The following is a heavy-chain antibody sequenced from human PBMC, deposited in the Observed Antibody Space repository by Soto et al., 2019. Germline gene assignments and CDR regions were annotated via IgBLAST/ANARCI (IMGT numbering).Heavy chain of an antibody. J-gene: IGHJ4*02. CDR3: ATRPNKAQSYFGVFDL. V-gene: IGHV3-7*01. CDR1: GLAFSTHW. CDR2: INQDGTEK. Sequence: GGSLRLSCAASGLAFSTHWMTWVRQAPGKGLEWVANINQDGTEKFYVNSVTGRFTISRDNAKNSLYLEMNSLRAEDTALYYCATRPNKAQSYFGVFDLWGQGNLVTVT. D-gene: IGHD3-10*01.